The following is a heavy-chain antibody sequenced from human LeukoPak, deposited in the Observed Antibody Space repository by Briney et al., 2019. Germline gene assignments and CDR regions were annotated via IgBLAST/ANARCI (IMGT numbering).Heavy chain of an antibody. CDR1: GGSISGNY. CDR3: ATLQKYFFDD. J-gene: IGHJ4*02. D-gene: IGHD4-11*01. Sequence: SETLSLTCTVSGGSISGNYWSWIRQPPGKGLEWIGYIYYSGSTNYNPSLKSRVTLSLDTSKNQFSLRLNSVTAADTAVYYCATLQKYFFDDWGQGTLVTVSS. V-gene: IGHV4-59*08. CDR2: IYYSGST.